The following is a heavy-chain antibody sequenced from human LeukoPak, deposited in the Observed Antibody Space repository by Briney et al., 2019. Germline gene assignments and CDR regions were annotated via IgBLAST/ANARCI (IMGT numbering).Heavy chain of an antibody. Sequence: ASVKVSCKASGYTFTGYYMHWVRQAPGQGLEWMGWINPNSGGTNYAQKFQGRVTMTRDTSISTAYMELSRLRSDDTAVYYCARDLFHCSSTSCPYNWFDPWGQGTLVTVSS. CDR1: GYTFTGYY. D-gene: IGHD2-2*01. CDR2: INPNSGGT. CDR3: ARDLFHCSSTSCPYNWFDP. V-gene: IGHV1-2*02. J-gene: IGHJ5*02.